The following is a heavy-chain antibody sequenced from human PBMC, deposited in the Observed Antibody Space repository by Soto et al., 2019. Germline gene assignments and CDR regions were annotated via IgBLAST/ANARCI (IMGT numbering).Heavy chain of an antibody. Sequence: VQLVQSGPEVKKPGASVKVSCKASGYTFTTYAIHWVRQAPGQGLEWRGWINAGNGNTEFSERFRGRVTITRDTSASTGHMELTGLTSEDTAVYSCARRFKAAGLRDPWGQGTLVTVSS. J-gene: IGHJ5*02. CDR1: GYTFTTYA. D-gene: IGHD2-15*01. CDR2: INAGNGNT. CDR3: ARRFKAAGLRDP. V-gene: IGHV1-3*01.